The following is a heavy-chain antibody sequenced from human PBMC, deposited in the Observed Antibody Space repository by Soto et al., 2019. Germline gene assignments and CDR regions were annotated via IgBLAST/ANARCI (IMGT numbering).Heavy chain of an antibody. V-gene: IGHV3-30*03. J-gene: IGHJ1*01. CDR2: ISYDGSNK. CDR1: GFTFSSYG. D-gene: IGHD3-22*01. CDR3: ASPEGYYDSSGYPRAEYFQH. Sequence: GGSLRLSCAASGFTFSSYGMHWVRQAPGKGLEWVAVISYDGSNKYYADSVKGRFTISRDNSKNTLYLQMNSLRAEDTAVYYCASPEGYYDSSGYPRAEYFQHWGQGTLVTVSS.